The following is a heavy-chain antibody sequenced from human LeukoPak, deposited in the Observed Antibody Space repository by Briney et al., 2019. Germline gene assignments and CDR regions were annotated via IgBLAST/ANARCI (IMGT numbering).Heavy chain of an antibody. D-gene: IGHD6-13*01. CDR1: GFTFSTYA. J-gene: IGHJ4*02. V-gene: IGHV3-23*01. CDR3: ARVIRAAPGKGYFDY. Sequence: PGGSLRLSCAASGFTFSTYAMSWVRQAPGKGLEWVSLIGGSDGRTRYADSVKGRFTISRDSSKNTLYLQMNSLRAEDTAIYYCARVIRAAPGKGYFDYWGQGTLVTVSS. CDR2: IGGSDGRT.